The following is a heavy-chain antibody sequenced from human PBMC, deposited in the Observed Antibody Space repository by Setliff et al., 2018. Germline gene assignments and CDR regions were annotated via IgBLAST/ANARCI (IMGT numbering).Heavy chain of an antibody. D-gene: IGHD6-19*01. CDR1: GFTFGDYV. J-gene: IGHJ3*02. Sequence: GGSLRLSCTTSGFTFGDYVMSWVRQAPGKGLEWVGRIRSKADNYATAYAASVRGRFTISRDDSKNTAYLQMNSLKTEDTAVYYCILIGSSADAFDIWGQGTMVTVSS. CDR3: ILIGSSADAFDI. V-gene: IGHV3-73*01. CDR2: IRSKADNYAT.